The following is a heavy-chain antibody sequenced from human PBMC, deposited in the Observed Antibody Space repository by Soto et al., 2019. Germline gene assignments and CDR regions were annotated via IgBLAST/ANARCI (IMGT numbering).Heavy chain of an antibody. V-gene: IGHV3-21*01. Sequence: GGSLRLSCAASGFTFSSYSMNWVRQAPGKGLEWVSSISSSSSYIYYADSVKGRFTISRDNAKNSLYLQMNSLRAEDTAVYYCARGGGFIVLMALDVWGKGTTVTVSS. CDR1: GFTFSSYS. D-gene: IGHD2-8*01. CDR2: ISSSSSYI. J-gene: IGHJ6*04. CDR3: ARGGGFIVLMALDV.